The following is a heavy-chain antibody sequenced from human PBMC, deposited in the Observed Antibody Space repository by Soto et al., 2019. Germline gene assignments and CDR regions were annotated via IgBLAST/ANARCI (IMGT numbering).Heavy chain of an antibody. D-gene: IGHD2-2*01. V-gene: IGHV1-69*08. Sequence: QVQLVQSGAEVKKPGSSVKVSCKASGGTFSSYTISWVRQAPGQGLEWMGRIIPILGIANYAQKFQGRVTITADKSTSTAYMELSSLRSEDTAVYYCARDPTLYCSSTSCNDFDYWGQGTLVTVSS. CDR2: IIPILGIA. J-gene: IGHJ4*02. CDR1: GGTFSSYT. CDR3: ARDPTLYCSSTSCNDFDY.